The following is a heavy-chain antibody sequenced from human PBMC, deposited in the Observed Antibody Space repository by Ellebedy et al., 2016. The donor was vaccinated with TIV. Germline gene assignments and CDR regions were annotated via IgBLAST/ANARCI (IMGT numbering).Heavy chain of an antibody. D-gene: IGHD4-17*01. CDR3: ATDGSYGDYLSPTHAFVI. V-gene: IGHV3-7*01. CDR2: IRQDGSDM. J-gene: IGHJ3*02. CDR1: GFSFRSYW. Sequence: GESLKISCATSGFSFRSYWMSWVRQAPGKGLEWVANIRQDGSDMYYVDSVKGRFTVSRDNAKNSLYLLMNSLSAEDTGVYYCATDGSYGDYLSPTHAFVIWGQGTMVTVSS.